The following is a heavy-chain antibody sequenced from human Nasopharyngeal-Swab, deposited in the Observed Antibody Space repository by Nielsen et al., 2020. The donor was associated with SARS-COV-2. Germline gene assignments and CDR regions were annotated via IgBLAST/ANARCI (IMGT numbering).Heavy chain of an antibody. J-gene: IGHJ3*02. Sequence: RQPPGKGLEWVSGISGGVDSTYYADSVKGRFTISRDNSKNTLYLLMNSLRVEDTAVYYCAKAMGSVYDTSGHYNAFDIWGQGTTVTVSS. CDR2: ISGGVDST. V-gene: IGHV3-23*01. D-gene: IGHD3-22*01. CDR3: AKAMGSVYDTSGHYNAFDI.